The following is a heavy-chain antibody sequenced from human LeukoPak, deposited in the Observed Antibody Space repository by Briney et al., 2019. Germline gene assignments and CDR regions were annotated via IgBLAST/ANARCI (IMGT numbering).Heavy chain of an antibody. CDR2: INHSGST. J-gene: IGHJ6*03. D-gene: IGHD6-6*01. CDR1: GGSFSGYY. Sequence: PSETLSLTCAVYGGSFSGYYWSWIRQPSGKGLEWIGEINHSGSTNYNPSLKSRVTISVDTSKNQFSLKLSSVTAADTAVYYCARVEAGYSSSSNSDYYYYMDVWGKGTTVTVSS. CDR3: ARVEAGYSSSSNSDYYYYMDV. V-gene: IGHV4-34*01.